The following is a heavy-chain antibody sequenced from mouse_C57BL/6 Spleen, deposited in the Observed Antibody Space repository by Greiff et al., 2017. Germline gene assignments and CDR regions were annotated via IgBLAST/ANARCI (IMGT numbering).Heavy chain of an antibody. J-gene: IGHJ4*01. D-gene: IGHD2-4*01. V-gene: IGHV2-6-1*01. CDR1: GFSLTSYG. Sequence: VQLVESGPGLVPPSQSLSITCTVSGFSLTSYGVHWVRQPPGKGLEWLVVIWSDGSTTYNSALKSRLSISKDNSKSQVFLKMNRLQTDDTAMYYCARHGGDYDGMDYWGQGTSVTVSS. CDR3: ARHGGDYDGMDY. CDR2: IWSDGST.